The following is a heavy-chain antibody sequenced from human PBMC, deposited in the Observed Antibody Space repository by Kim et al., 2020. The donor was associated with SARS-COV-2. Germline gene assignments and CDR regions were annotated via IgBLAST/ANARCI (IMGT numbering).Heavy chain of an antibody. D-gene: IGHD2-2*01. CDR2: INHSGST. V-gene: IGHV4-34*01. CDR3: SRGQHCSSTSCYLRRLYY. Sequence: SETLSLTCAVYGGSFSGYYWSWIRQPPGKGLEWIGEINHSGSTNYNPSLKSRVTISVDTSKNQFSLKLSSLTAADTAVYYCSRGQHCSSTSCYLRRLYY. J-gene: IGHJ6*01. CDR1: GGSFSGYY.